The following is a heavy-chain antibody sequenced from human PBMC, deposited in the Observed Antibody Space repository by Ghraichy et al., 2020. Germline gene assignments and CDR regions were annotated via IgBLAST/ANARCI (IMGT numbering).Heavy chain of an antibody. CDR1: GGSFSGYY. CDR2: INHSRGT. D-gene: IGHD3-16*02. CDR3: ARGHSFYLQQDAFDI. Sequence: SETLSLTCAVYGGSFSGYYWNWIRQPPGKGLEWIGEINHSRGTNYNPSLKSRVTISIDTSKNQFSLNLKSVTAAVTAVYYCARGHSFYLQQDAFDIGGQETLVIVSS. V-gene: IGHV4-34*01. J-gene: IGHJ3*02.